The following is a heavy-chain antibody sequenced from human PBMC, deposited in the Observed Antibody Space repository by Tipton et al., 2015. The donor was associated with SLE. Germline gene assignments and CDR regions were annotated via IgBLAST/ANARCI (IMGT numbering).Heavy chain of an antibody. CDR3: AKGYSYGAYYFDY. CDR1: GFTFSSYG. Sequence: SLRLSCAASGFTFSSYGMHWVRQAPGKGLEWVAFIRYDGSNKYYADSVKGRFTISRDNSKNTLYLQRNSLRAEDTAVYYCAKGYSYGAYYFDYWGQVALVTVSS. CDR2: IRYDGSNK. J-gene: IGHJ4*02. D-gene: IGHD5-18*01. V-gene: IGHV3-30*02.